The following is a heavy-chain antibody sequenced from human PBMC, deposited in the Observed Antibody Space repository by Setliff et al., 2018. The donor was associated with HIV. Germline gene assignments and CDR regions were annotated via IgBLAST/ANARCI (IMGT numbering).Heavy chain of an antibody. V-gene: IGHV4-38-2*01. Sequence: PSETLSLTCAVSGYSISSGYYWGWIRQPPGKGLEWIGSIYHSGSTYYNPSLKSRVTISVDTSKNQFSLKLSSVTAADTAVYYCARGDYRIIAAAGSGWFDPWGQGTRVTVSS. J-gene: IGHJ5*02. CDR1: GYSISSGYY. D-gene: IGHD6-13*01. CDR3: ARGDYRIIAAAGSGWFDP. CDR2: IYHSGST.